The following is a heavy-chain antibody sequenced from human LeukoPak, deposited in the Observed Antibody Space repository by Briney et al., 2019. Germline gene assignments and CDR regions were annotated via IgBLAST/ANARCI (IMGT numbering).Heavy chain of an antibody. CDR2: INHSGSA. Sequence: PSETLSLTCAVSGGSFSGYYWTWIRQPPGKGLEWIGEINHSGSANYNPSLKSRVTISVDTSKNQFSLKLSSVTAADTAVYYCARGPYYYRDWGQGTLVTVSS. V-gene: IGHV4-34*01. CDR1: GGSFSGYY. CDR3: ARGPYYYRD. D-gene: IGHD3-10*01. J-gene: IGHJ4*02.